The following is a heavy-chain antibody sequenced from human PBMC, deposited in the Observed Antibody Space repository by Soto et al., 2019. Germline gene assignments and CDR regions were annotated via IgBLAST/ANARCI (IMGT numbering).Heavy chain of an antibody. J-gene: IGHJ5*02. Sequence: EVQLVESGGGLVQPGGSLRLSCAASGFTFSSYSMNWVRQAPGKGLEWVSYISSSSSTIDYADSVKGRFTISGDNAQNALYLQMNILRADDKSVYYCAREGYYLHWFDPWGQGTLVTVSS. CDR3: AREGYYLHWFDP. CDR2: ISSSSSTI. V-gene: IGHV3-48*01. D-gene: IGHD3-10*01. CDR1: GFTFSSYS.